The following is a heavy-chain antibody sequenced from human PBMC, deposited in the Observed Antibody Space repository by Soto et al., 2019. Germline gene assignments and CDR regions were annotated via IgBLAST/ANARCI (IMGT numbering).Heavy chain of an antibody. Sequence: PGESLKISCKTSGYSFTSYWIGWVRQMPGKGLEWMGIIYPGDSDTRYSPSFQGQVTISADKSIKTAYLQWSSLEASDTAMYYCERQYPTVTTRLFYYYGLDVWGQGTKVPVSS. CDR3: ERQYPTVTTRLFYYYGLDV. V-gene: IGHV5-51*01. D-gene: IGHD4-4*01. CDR1: GYSFTSYW. CDR2: IYPGDSDT. J-gene: IGHJ6*02.